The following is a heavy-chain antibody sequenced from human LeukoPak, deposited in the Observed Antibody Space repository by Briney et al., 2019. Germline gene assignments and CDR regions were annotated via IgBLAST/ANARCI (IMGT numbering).Heavy chain of an antibody. CDR2: IYHSGST. J-gene: IGHJ2*01. Sequence: SSETLSLTCAVSGGSISSGGYSWSWIRQPPGKGLEWIGYIYHSGSTYYNPSLKSRVTISVDRSKNQFSLKLSSVTAADTAVYYCARASGYCSSTSCYTRSHWYFDLWGRGTLVTVSS. CDR1: GGSISSGGYS. V-gene: IGHV4-30-2*01. D-gene: IGHD2-2*02. CDR3: ARASGYCSSTSCYTRSHWYFDL.